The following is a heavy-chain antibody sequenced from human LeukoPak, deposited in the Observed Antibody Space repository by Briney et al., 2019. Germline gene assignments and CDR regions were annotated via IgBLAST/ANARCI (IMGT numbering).Heavy chain of an antibody. CDR2: ISYDGRNK. J-gene: IGHJ4*02. CDR3: ARGHTYYDILTGYSTY. Sequence: GGSLRLSCAASGFTFSNYAMHWVRQAPGKGLEWVAVISYDGRNKQYADSVKGRFTISRDNSKNTLYLQMNSLRAEDTAVYYCARGHTYYDILTGYSTYWGQGTLVSVSS. D-gene: IGHD3-9*01. V-gene: IGHV3-30*04. CDR1: GFTFSNYA.